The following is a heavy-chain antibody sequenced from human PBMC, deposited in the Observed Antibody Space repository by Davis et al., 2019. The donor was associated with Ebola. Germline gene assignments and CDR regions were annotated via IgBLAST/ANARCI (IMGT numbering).Heavy chain of an antibody. CDR3: ARDTYSSSLFLSGLDY. Sequence: PGGSLRLSCAASGFTFSSYWMSWVRQAPGKGLEWVANIKQDGSEKYYVDSVKGRFTISRDNAKNSLYLQMNSLRAEDTAVYYCARDTYSSSLFLSGLDYWGQGTLVTVSS. J-gene: IGHJ4*02. D-gene: IGHD6-6*01. V-gene: IGHV3-7*03. CDR2: IKQDGSEK. CDR1: GFTFSSYW.